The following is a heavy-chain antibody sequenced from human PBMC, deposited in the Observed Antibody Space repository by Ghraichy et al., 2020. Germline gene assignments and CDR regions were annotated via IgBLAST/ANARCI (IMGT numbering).Heavy chain of an antibody. CDR3: MRGGWGVN. Sequence: GESQNISCTASGFPFSTSVMSWARQAPGKGLEWVSTIGSSGESTFYADSVKGRFTISRDNSKNTLFLQMSSLRAEDTAVYYCMRGGWGVNWGQGALVTVSS. CDR2: IGSSGEST. D-gene: IGHD3-16*01. CDR1: GFPFSTSV. J-gene: IGHJ4*02. V-gene: IGHV3-23*01.